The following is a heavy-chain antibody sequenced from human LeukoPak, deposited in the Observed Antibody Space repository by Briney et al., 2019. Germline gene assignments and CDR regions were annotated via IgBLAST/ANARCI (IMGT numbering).Heavy chain of an antibody. Sequence: ASVKVSCKASGYTFTSYYMHWVRQAPGQGLEWMGIINPSGGSTSYAQKFQGRVTMTRDMSTSTVYMELSSLRSEDTAVYYCARLHYGGNYGYYYYYMDVWGKGTTVTISS. CDR1: GYTFTSYY. D-gene: IGHD4-23*01. CDR2: INPSGGST. V-gene: IGHV1-46*01. J-gene: IGHJ6*03. CDR3: ARLHYGGNYGYYYYYMDV.